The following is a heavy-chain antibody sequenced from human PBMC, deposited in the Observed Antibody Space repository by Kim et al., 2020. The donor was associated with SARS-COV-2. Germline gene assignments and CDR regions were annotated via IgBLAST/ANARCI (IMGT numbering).Heavy chain of an antibody. Sequence: SQTLSLTCAVYGGSFSGYYWSWIRQPPGKGLEWIGEINHSGSTNYNPSLKSRVTISVDTSKNQFSLKLSSVTAADTAVYYCARSLGVVRGVTGTAYSGMD. V-gene: IGHV4-34*01. CDR1: GGSFSGYY. CDR3: ARSLGVVRGVTGTAYSGMD. J-gene: IGHJ6*01. CDR2: INHSGST. D-gene: IGHD3-10*01.